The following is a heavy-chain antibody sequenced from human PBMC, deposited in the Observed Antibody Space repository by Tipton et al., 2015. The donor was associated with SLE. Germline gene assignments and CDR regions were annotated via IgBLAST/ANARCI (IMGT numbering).Heavy chain of an antibody. CDR1: GFTFSSYA. Sequence: GSLRLSCAASGFTFSSYAMSWVRQAPGKGLEWVSAISGSGGSTYYADSVKGRFTISRDNAKNSLYLQMNSLRAEDTAVYYCARDVAAAGYFDYWGQGTLVTVSS. J-gene: IGHJ4*02. V-gene: IGHV3-23*01. D-gene: IGHD6-13*01. CDR2: ISGSGGST. CDR3: ARDVAAAGYFDY.